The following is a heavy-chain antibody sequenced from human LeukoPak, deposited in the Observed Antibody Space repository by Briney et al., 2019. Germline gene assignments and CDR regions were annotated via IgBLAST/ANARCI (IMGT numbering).Heavy chain of an antibody. V-gene: IGHV4-59*11. Sequence: SETLSLTCAVSGASMRDHYWTWVRQPPGKGLEWIGSMYYMLNANSYNPSLKSRVSISVDTPDNQFSLKLRSVTAADTAVYYCATSFRSGWGFDYWGQGILVAVSS. CDR2: MYYMLNA. D-gene: IGHD6-19*01. J-gene: IGHJ4*02. CDR3: ATSFRSGWGFDY. CDR1: GASMRDHY.